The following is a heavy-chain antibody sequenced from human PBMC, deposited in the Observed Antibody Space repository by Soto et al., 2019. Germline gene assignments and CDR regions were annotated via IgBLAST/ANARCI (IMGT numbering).Heavy chain of an antibody. Sequence: LRLSCAASGFTFSNCGMNWVRQTPWKGPEWVSYISDSGATKHYADSVKGRFTISRDNGKDSLYLQMNSLRDEDTAVYFCARCSRNSCYSYGVDVWGQGATVTVSS. CDR2: ISDSGATK. CDR3: ARCSRNSCYSYGVDV. CDR1: GFTFSNCG. V-gene: IGHV3-48*02. D-gene: IGHD2-15*01. J-gene: IGHJ6*02.